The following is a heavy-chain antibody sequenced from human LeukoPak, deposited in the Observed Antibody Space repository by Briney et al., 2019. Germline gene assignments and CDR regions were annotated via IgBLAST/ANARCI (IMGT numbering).Heavy chain of an antibody. CDR1: GGSFSGYY. V-gene: IGHV4-34*01. Sequence: PETLSLTCAVYGGSFSGYYRTWIRQPPGKGLEWIGEINHGGSPNYNPSLKSRVTISVGTSKNQFSLKLNSVTAADTAVFYCARAPYYDILTGYFRRGNYFDYWGQGTLVTVSS. CDR3: ARAPYYDILTGYFRRGNYFDY. CDR2: INHGGSP. D-gene: IGHD3-9*01. J-gene: IGHJ4*02.